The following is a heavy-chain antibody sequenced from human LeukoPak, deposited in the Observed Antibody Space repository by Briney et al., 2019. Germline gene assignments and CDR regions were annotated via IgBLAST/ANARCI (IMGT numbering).Heavy chain of an antibody. Sequence: GGSLRLSCAASGFTFSGCAMSWVRQAPGKGLEWVSAISGSGGSTYYADSVKGRFTISRDNSKNTLYLQMNSLRAEDTAVYYCAKDRDYCDSSGYYLYWGQGTLVTVSS. CDR1: GFTFSGCA. V-gene: IGHV3-23*01. CDR3: AKDRDYCDSSGYYLY. D-gene: IGHD3-22*01. J-gene: IGHJ4*02. CDR2: ISGSGGST.